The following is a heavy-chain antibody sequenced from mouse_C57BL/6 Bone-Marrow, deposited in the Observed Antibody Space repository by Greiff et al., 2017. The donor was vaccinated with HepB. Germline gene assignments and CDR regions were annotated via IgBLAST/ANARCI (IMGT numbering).Heavy chain of an antibody. D-gene: IGHD1-1*01. V-gene: IGHV1-55*01. CDR1: GYTFTSYW. CDR3: AKRAYYGSSYGVLDV. Sequence: VQLQQSGAELVKPGASVKMSCKASGYTFTSYWITWVKQRPGQGLEWIGDIYPGSGSTNYNEKFKSKATLTVDTSSSTAYMQLSSLTSEDSAVYYCAKRAYYGSSYGVLDVWGTGTTVTVSS. CDR2: IYPGSGST. J-gene: IGHJ1*03.